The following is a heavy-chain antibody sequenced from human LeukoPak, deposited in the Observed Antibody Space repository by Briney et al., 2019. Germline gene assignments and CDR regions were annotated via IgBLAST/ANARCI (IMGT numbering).Heavy chain of an antibody. CDR2: ISGSGGST. Sequence: GESLKISCAASGFTFSSYAMSWVRQAPGKGLEWVSAISGSGGSTYYADSVKGRFTISRDNSKNTLYLQMNSLRAEDTAVYYCAKEGSYYKRPFDYWGQGTLVTVSS. J-gene: IGHJ4*02. D-gene: IGHD3-10*01. V-gene: IGHV3-23*01. CDR3: AKEGSYYKRPFDY. CDR1: GFTFSSYA.